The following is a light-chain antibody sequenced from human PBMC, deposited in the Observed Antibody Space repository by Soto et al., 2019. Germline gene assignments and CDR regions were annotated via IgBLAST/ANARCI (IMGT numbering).Light chain of an antibody. CDR3: QQSYSTPRT. J-gene: IGKJ2*01. CDR1: QSISID. CDR2: AAS. V-gene: IGKV1-39*01. Sequence: DIQMTQSPSSLSASVGDRVTITCRASQSISIDSNWYQQKPGKALKLLIYAASNLQRGVQSRFSGSGSGTDFTLTISSLQPEDFATYYCQQSYSTPRTFGQGTKLEIK.